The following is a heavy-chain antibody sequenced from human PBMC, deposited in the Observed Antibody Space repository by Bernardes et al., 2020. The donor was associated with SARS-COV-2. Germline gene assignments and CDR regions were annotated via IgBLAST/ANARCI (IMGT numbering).Heavy chain of an antibody. V-gene: IGHV1-2*02. J-gene: IGHJ4*02. CDR3: ASLRYSYGKIDY. D-gene: IGHD5-18*01. Sequence: ASVKVSCKASGYTFTDYYMNWVRQAPRQGLEWMGWVNPNSGGTVYAEKFQGRVTMTRDTSISTAYMELSGLTSDDTAVYYCASLRYSYGKIDYWGQGTLVTVSS. CDR2: VNPNSGGT. CDR1: GYTFTDYY.